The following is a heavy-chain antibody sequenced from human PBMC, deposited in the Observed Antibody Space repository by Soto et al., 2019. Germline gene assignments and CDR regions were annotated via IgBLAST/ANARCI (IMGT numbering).Heavy chain of an antibody. V-gene: IGHV4-31*03. CDR3: ARATFNYYYGSGSSSYYMDV. Sequence: SETLSLTCTVSGGSISSGGYYWSWIRQHPGKGLEWIGYIHYSGSTYYNPSLKSRVTISVDTSKNQFSLKLSSVTAADTAVYYCARATFNYYYGSGSSSYYMDVWGKRTTVTVSS. J-gene: IGHJ6*03. CDR1: GGSISSGGYY. CDR2: IHYSGST. D-gene: IGHD3-10*01.